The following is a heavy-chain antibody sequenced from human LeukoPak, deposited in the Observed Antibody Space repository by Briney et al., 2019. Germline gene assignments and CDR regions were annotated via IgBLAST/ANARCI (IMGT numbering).Heavy chain of an antibody. J-gene: IGHJ4*02. V-gene: IGHV1-18*01. CDR1: GYTCTSYG. CDR2: ISAYNGNT. Sequence: ASVKVSCKASGYTCTSYGISWVRQAPGQGLEWMGWISAYNGNTNYAQKLQGRVTMTTDTSTSTAYMELRSLRSDDTAVYYCARVGRYYGSGSYFIWGQGTLVTVSS. D-gene: IGHD3-10*01. CDR3: ARVGRYYGSGSYFI.